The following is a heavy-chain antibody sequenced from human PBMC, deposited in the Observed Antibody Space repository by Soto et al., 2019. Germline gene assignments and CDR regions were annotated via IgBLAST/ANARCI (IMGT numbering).Heavy chain of an antibody. CDR1: GFTFGSYC. CDR2: IDSDGSST. V-gene: IGHV3-74*01. J-gene: IGHJ6*02. CDR3: ARGRPYGMDV. Sequence: XESLRLSCAASGFTFGSYCMNWVRQAPGKGLVWVSRIDSDGSSTTYADSVKGRFTTSRDNAKNTLYLQMSSLRVEDTAVYYCARGRPYGMDVWGQGTTVTVSS.